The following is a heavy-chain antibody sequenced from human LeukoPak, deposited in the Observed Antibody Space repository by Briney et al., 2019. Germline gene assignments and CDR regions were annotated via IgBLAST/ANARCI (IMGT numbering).Heavy chain of an antibody. CDR2: ISRSGTTI. V-gene: IGHV3-48*03. Sequence: GGSLRLSCAASGFTFSSYEMNWVRQAPGKGLEWVSYISRSGTTIYYADSVKGRFTISRDNAKNSLYLQMNSLRAEDTAVYYCARPPSISNPYFGMDVWGQGTTVIVSS. J-gene: IGHJ6*02. D-gene: IGHD2/OR15-2a*01. CDR1: GFTFSSYE. CDR3: ARPPSISNPYFGMDV.